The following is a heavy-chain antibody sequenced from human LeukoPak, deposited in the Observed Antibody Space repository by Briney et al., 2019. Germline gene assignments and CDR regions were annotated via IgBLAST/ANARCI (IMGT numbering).Heavy chain of an antibody. D-gene: IGHD2-2*01. Sequence: PGGSLRLSCSASGFTFSSYAMHWVRQAPGKRLEYVSAISSNGGSTYYADSVKGRFTISRDNSKNTLYLQMSSLRAEDTAVYYCVKGPAAMPPYYYGMDVWGKGTTVTVSS. CDR1: GFTFSSYA. CDR2: ISSNGGST. J-gene: IGHJ6*04. V-gene: IGHV3-64D*06. CDR3: VKGPAAMPPYYYGMDV.